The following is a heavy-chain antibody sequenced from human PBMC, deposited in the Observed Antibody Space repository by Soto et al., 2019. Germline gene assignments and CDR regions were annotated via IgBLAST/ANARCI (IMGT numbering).Heavy chain of an antibody. V-gene: IGHV3-33*01. J-gene: IGHJ5*02. CDR1: GFTFSSYG. CDR3: ARGVGGYCSSTSCYTRNWFDP. Sequence: GGSLRLSCAASGFTFSSYGMHWVRQAPGKGLEWVAVIWYDGSNKYYADSVKGRFTISRDNSKNTLYLQMNSLRAEETAVYYCARGVGGYCSSTSCYTRNWFDPWGQGTLVTVSS. D-gene: IGHD2-2*02. CDR2: IWYDGSNK.